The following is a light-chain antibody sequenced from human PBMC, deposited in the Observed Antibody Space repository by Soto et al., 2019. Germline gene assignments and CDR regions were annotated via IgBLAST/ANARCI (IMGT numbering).Light chain of an antibody. Sequence: EIVLTQSPVTLSLSPGERATLSCRASPSVVSYIAWYQQKPGQPPRLLIYDVFTRATDTPARFSGSGSGTDFTLTISSLEPEDFAVYYCQQRSTWPLTFGGGTKVEIK. J-gene: IGKJ4*01. CDR1: PSVVSY. CDR2: DVF. V-gene: IGKV3-11*01. CDR3: QQRSTWPLT.